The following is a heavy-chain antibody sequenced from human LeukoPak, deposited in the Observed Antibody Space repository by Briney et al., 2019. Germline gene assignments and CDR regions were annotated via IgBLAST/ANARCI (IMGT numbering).Heavy chain of an antibody. CDR3: ARDFVDDFGEFYYYYGMDV. Sequence: SQTLSLTCAISGDSVSSNSAAWNWIRQSPSRGLEWLGRTYYRSKWYNDYAVSVKSRITINPDTSKNQFSLQLNSVTPEDTAVYYCARDFVDDFGEFYYYYGMDVWGQGITVTVSS. V-gene: IGHV6-1*01. J-gene: IGHJ6*02. CDR1: GDSVSSNSAA. CDR2: TYYRSKWYN. D-gene: IGHD3-10*01.